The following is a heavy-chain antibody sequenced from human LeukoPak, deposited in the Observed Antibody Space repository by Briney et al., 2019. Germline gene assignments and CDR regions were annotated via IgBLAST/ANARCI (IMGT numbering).Heavy chain of an antibody. D-gene: IGHD5-24*01. CDR3: TRTFLSGDGYKVGYFDY. CDR2: IYSSGST. CDR1: GLTVSSNY. J-gene: IGHJ4*02. Sequence: GGSLRLSCAASGLTVSSNYMSWVRQAPGKGLEWVSLIYSSGSTYYADSVKGRFTISRDNSKNTLFLQMNSLTAEDTAMYYCTRTFLSGDGYKVGYFDYWGQGTLVTLSS. V-gene: IGHV3-53*01.